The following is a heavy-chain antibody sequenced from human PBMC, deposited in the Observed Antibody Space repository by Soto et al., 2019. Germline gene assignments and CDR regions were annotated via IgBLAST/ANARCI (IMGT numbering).Heavy chain of an antibody. J-gene: IGHJ6*02. CDR2: ISSSGSTI. CDR3: ASIWWPPGGMDV. CDR1: GFPFSTYW. Sequence: GGSLRLSCAASGFPFSTYWMHWFRQAPGKGPVWVSYISSSGSTIYYADSVKGRFTISRDNAKNSLYLQMNSLRAEDTAVYYCASIWWPPGGMDVWGQGTTVTVSS. D-gene: IGHD2-8*02. V-gene: IGHV3-48*04.